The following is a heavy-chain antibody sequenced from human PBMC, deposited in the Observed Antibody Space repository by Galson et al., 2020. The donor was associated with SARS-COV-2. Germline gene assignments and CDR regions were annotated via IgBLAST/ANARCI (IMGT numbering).Heavy chain of an antibody. CDR3: ASQQLVRDAFDI. D-gene: IGHD6-6*01. V-gene: IGHV4-59*01. CDR1: GGSISSYY. J-gene: IGHJ3*02. Sequence: SETLSLTCTVSGGSISSYYWSWIRQPPGKGLEWIGYIYYSGSTNYNPSLKSRVTISVDTSKNQFSLKLSSVTAADTAVYYCASQQLVRDAFDIWGQGTMVTVSS. CDR2: IYYSGST.